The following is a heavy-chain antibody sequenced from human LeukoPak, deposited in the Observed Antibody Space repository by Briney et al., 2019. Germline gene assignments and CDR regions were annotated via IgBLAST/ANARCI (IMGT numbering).Heavy chain of an antibody. J-gene: IGHJ4*02. CDR2: ISGSGGST. V-gene: IGHV3-23*01. Sequence: PGGSLRLSCAASGFTFSSYAMSWVRQAPGKGLEWVSAISGSGGSTYYADSVKGRFTISRDNSKNTLYLQMSSLRAEDTAVYYCAIYGSGSYGMAHFDYWGQGTLVTVSS. CDR1: GFTFSSYA. CDR3: AIYGSGSYGMAHFDY. D-gene: IGHD3-10*01.